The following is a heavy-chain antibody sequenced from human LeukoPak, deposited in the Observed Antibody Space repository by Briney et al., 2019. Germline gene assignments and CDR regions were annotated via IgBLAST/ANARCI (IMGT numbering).Heavy chain of an antibody. CDR3: ARDGPNYYDFWSGYPEGGYFDY. V-gene: IGHV3-21*01. D-gene: IGHD3-3*01. CDR1: GFTFSSYS. Sequence: PGRSLRLSCAASGFTFSSYSMNWVRQAPGKGLEWVSSISSSSSYIYYADSVKGRFTISRDNAKNSLYLQMNSLRAEDTAVYYCARDGPNYYDFWSGYPEGGYFDYWGQGTLVTVSS. CDR2: ISSSSSYI. J-gene: IGHJ4*02.